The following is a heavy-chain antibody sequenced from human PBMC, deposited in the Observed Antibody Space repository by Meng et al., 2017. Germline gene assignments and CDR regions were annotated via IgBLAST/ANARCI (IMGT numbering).Heavy chain of an antibody. CDR1: GYTFTSYD. Sequence: GQLVQPGAELKKPVASVKGSCKASGYTFTSYDINWVRQATGQGLEWMGWMNPNSGNTGYAQKFQGRVTITRNTSISTAYMELSSLRSEDTAVYYCARDTRVVTPFRPYNYGMDVWGQGTMVTVSS. D-gene: IGHD4-23*01. J-gene: IGHJ6*02. CDR3: ARDTRVVTPFRPYNYGMDV. CDR2: MNPNSGNT. V-gene: IGHV1-8*03.